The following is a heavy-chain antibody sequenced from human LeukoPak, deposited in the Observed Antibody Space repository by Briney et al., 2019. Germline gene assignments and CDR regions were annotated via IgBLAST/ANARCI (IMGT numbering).Heavy chain of an antibody. Sequence: SETLSLTCAVSGGSISSSNWWSWVRQPPGKGLEWIGEIYHSGSTNYNPSLKSRVTISVDTSKNQFSLKLSSVTAADTAVYYCARGTTYYYDSSGYLFDYWGQGTLVTVSS. V-gene: IGHV4-4*02. J-gene: IGHJ4*02. CDR3: ARGTTYYYDSSGYLFDY. CDR1: GGSISSSNW. D-gene: IGHD3-22*01. CDR2: IYHSGST.